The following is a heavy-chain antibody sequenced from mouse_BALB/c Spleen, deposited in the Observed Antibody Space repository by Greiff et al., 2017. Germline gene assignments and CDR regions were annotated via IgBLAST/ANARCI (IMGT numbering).Heavy chain of an antibody. CDR3: ARNFYGYERDAMDY. J-gene: IGHJ4*01. CDR2: IWSGGST. Sequence: VKLQESGPGLVQPSQSLSITCTVSGFSLTSYGVHWVRQSPGKGLEWLGVIWSGGSTDYNAAFISRLSISKDNSKSQVFFKMNSLQANDTAIYYCARNFYGYERDAMDYWGQGTSVTVSS. V-gene: IGHV2-2*02. CDR1: GFSLTSYG. D-gene: IGHD2-2*01.